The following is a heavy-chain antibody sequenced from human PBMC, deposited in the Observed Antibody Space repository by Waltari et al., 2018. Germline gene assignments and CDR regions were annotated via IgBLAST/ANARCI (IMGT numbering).Heavy chain of an antibody. Sequence: QVQLQQSGPGLLRPSQTLPLTCAISGNSVSDDRAAWNWIRQSPSRGLEWLGRTYYRSNWYNDYALSVESRITINPDTSKNQFSLHLNYLTPEDTAVYFCAKGSFEGGFDYWGHGTLVIVSS. CDR1: GNSVSDDRAA. CDR2: TYYRSNWYN. CDR3: AKGSFEGGFDY. D-gene: IGHD3-16*01. J-gene: IGHJ4*01. V-gene: IGHV6-1*01.